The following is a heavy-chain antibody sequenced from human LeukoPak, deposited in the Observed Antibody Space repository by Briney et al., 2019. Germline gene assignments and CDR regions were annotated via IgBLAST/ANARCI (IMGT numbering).Heavy chain of an antibody. D-gene: IGHD6-19*01. CDR2: ISGGGGST. J-gene: IGHJ3*02. CDR1: RFTFSTYA. Sequence: PGGSLRLSCAASRFTFSTYAMSWVRQAPGKGLEWVSTISGGGGSTYYADSVKGRFTISRDNSKNTLYLQMNSLRAEDTAVYYCAAQGVYTSGWYGYAFDIWGQGTLVTVSS. CDR3: AAQGVYTSGWYGYAFDI. V-gene: IGHV3-23*01.